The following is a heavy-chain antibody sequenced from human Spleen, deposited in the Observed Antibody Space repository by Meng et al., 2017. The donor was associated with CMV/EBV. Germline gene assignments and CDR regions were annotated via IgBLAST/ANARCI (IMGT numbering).Heavy chain of an antibody. CDR1: SVSSDSYY. V-gene: IGHV4-61*01. Sequence: SVSSDSYYGSWIRQAPGKEMEWLGYIYNTGGTNYNPSLESRVTMSVDTSKNRFSLRVRSVTTADTAVYYCARSYDFWSGRPGWFDPWGQGTLVTVSS. CDR3: ARSYDFWSGRPGWFDP. CDR2: IYNTGGT. D-gene: IGHD3-3*01. J-gene: IGHJ5*02.